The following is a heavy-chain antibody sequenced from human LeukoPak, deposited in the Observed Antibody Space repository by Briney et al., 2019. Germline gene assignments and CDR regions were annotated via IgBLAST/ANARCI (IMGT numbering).Heavy chain of an antibody. D-gene: IGHD3-22*01. V-gene: IGHV4-4*02. CDR1: GGSISSSNW. CDR3: ARGGGYYYDSSGLDY. Sequence: SGTLSLTCAVSGGSISSSNWWTWVRQPPGKGLEWIGEIYHSGSTNYNPSLKSRVSISVDNFKNQFSLKLSSVTAADTAVYYCARGGGYYYDSSGLDYWGQGTLVTVSS. CDR2: IYHSGST. J-gene: IGHJ4*02.